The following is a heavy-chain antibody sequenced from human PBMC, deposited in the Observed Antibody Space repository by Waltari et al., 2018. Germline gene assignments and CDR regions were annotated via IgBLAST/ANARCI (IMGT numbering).Heavy chain of an antibody. CDR3: AHSRGYCSSTSCYPYYYYGMDV. V-gene: IGHV2-5*01. CDR2: IYWNDDK. J-gene: IGHJ6*02. CDR1: GFSLSTSGVG. Sequence: QITLKESGPTLVKPTQTLTLTCTFSGFSLSTSGVGVGWIRQPPGKALEWLALIYWNDDKRYSPSLKSRLTITKDTSKNQVVLTMTNMDPVDTATYYCAHSRGYCSSTSCYPYYYYGMDVWGQGTTVTVSS. D-gene: IGHD2-2*01.